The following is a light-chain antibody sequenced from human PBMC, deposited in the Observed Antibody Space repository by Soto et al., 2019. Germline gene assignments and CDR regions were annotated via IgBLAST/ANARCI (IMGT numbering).Light chain of an antibody. Sequence: ETVLTQSPATLSLSLGERATLSCRASESVRRCLAWYQQKPGQAPRLLISDAVNRATGVPARFSGSGSGTDFTLTISRLETEDFALYFCQQCSNWPPTFGQGTKV. CDR1: ESVRRC. CDR2: DAV. J-gene: IGKJ1*01. CDR3: QQCSNWPPT. V-gene: IGKV3-11*01.